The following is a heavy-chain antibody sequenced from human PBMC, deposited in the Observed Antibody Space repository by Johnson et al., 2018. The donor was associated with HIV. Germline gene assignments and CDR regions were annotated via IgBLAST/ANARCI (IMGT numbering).Heavy chain of an antibody. D-gene: IGHD3-10*01. CDR2: ISYDGSNK. Sequence: QVQLVESGGGVVRPGGSLRLSCAASGFTFSSYAMHWVRQAPGKGLEWVAVISYDGSNKYYADSVKGRFTISRDNSKNTLFLQMNSLRAEDTAVYYCARGFGELRFFDIWGQGTMVTVSS. J-gene: IGHJ3*02. CDR1: GFTFSSYA. CDR3: ARGFGELRFFDI. V-gene: IGHV3-30-3*01.